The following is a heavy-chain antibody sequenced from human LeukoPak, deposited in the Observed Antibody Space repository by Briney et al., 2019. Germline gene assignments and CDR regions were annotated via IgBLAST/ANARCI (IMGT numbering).Heavy chain of an antibody. CDR2: ISYDGSNK. CDR1: GFTFSSYA. CDR3: ARGGIQLWTSFDY. Sequence: GRSLRLSCAASGFTFSSYAMHWVRQAPGKGLEWVAVISYDGSNKYYADSVKGRFTISRDYSKNTLYLQMNSLRAEDTAVYYCARGGIQLWTSFDYWGQGALVTVSS. V-gene: IGHV3-30*04. D-gene: IGHD5-18*01. J-gene: IGHJ4*02.